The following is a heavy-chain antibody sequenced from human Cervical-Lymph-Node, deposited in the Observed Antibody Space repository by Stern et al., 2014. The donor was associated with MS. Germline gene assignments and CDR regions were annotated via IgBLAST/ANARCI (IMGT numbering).Heavy chain of an antibody. Sequence: MQLVESGPGLVKPSETLSLTCTVSGGSLRSYYWNWIRQAPGKGLEWLGFIYYMGSVNNNPSLSSRVAMSVDTSKTQFSLTVSSVTAADTAVYYCAREGEYCSGSRCYPFLDYWGQGTLVTVSS. CDR3: AREGEYCSGSRCYPFLDY. CDR2: IYYMGSV. D-gene: IGHD2-15*01. J-gene: IGHJ4*02. CDR1: GGSLRSYY. V-gene: IGHV4-59*01.